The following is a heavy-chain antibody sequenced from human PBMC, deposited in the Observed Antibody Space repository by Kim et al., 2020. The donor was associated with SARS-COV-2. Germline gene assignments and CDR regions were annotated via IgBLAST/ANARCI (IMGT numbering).Heavy chain of an antibody. D-gene: IGHD2-2*01. J-gene: IGHJ4*02. V-gene: IGHV3-21*01. CDR3: ARDRYCSSTSCQRFDY. Sequence: SVKGRFTISRDNAKNSLYLQMNSLRAEDTAVYYCARDRYCSSTSCQRFDYWGQGTLVTVSS.